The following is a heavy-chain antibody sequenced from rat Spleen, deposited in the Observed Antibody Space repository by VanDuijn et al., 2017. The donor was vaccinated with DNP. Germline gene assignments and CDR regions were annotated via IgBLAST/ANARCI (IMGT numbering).Heavy chain of an antibody. CDR3: ARPDY. V-gene: IGHV5S13*01. CDR1: GFTFSNYG. CDR2: ITASSGTT. Sequence: EVQLVESGAGLVQPGGSLKLSCAASGFTFSNYGMAWVRQAPKKGLEWVATITASSGTTYYRDSVKGRFTISTDNAKNTLFLQMDSLRSEDTATYYCARPDYWGQGVMVTVSS. J-gene: IGHJ2*01.